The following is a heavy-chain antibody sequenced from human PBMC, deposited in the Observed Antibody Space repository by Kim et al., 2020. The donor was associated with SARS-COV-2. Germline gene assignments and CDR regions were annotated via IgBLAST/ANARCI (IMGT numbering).Heavy chain of an antibody. J-gene: IGHJ6*02. CDR3: ARASMGPIAATPDYYYGMDV. CDR2: ISSSSSYI. Sequence: GGSLRLSCAASGFTFSSYSMNWVRQAPGKGLEWVSSISSSSSYIYYADSVKGRFTISRDNAKNSLYLQMNSLRAEDTAVYYCARASMGPIAATPDYYYGMDVWGQGTTVTVSS. V-gene: IGHV3-21*01. D-gene: IGHD6-13*01. CDR1: GFTFSSYS.